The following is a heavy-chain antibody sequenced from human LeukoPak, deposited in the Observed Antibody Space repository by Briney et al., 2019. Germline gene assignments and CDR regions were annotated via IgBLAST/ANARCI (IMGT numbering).Heavy chain of an antibody. CDR2: IHSGDST. CDR3: ARASGGYYDSSGSFDY. V-gene: IGHV3-53*01. CDR1: GFTVGSNY. J-gene: IGHJ4*02. Sequence: PGGSLRLSCAASGFTVGSNYMSWVRQAPGKGLERVSGIHSGDSTYYADSVKGRITISRDNSKNMLYLQMNSLRAEDTAVYHCARASGGYYDSSGSFDYWGQGTLVTVSS. D-gene: IGHD3-22*01.